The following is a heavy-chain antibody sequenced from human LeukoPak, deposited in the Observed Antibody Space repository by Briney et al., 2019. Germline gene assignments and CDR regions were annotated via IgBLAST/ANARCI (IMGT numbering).Heavy chain of an antibody. D-gene: IGHD1-26*01. CDR2: IYYSGST. CDR1: GGSISSSSYY. V-gene: IGHV4-39*01. Sequence: SETVSLTCTVSGGSISSSSYYWGWIRQPPGKGLEWIGSIYYSGSTYYNPSLKSRVTISVDTSKNQFSLKLSSVTAADTAVYYCASLSLKGELLTGFDYWGQGTLVTVS. CDR3: ASLSLKGELLTGFDY. J-gene: IGHJ4*02.